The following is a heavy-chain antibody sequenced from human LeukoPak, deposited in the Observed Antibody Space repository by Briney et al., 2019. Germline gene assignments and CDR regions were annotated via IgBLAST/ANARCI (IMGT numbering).Heavy chain of an antibody. V-gene: IGHV1-69*04. CDR3: ARDGAQYDSLDYEGEYYYYFGMDV. CDR2: IIPILGIA. D-gene: IGHD3-22*01. Sequence: SVKVSCKASGGTFSSYAISWVRQAPGQGLEWMGRIIPILGIANYAQKFQGRVTITADKSTSTAYMELSSLRSEDTAVYYCARDGAQYDSLDYEGEYYYYFGMDVWGQGATVTVSS. J-gene: IGHJ6*02. CDR1: GGTFSSYA.